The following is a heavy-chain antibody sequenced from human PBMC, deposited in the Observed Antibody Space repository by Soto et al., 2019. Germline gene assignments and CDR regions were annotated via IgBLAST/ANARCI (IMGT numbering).Heavy chain of an antibody. D-gene: IGHD4-17*01. J-gene: IGHJ6*02. V-gene: IGHV1-18*01. CDR1: GYTFSRSG. Sequence: QVQLVQSGAEVRKPGASVKVSCKTSGYTFSRSGISWVRQAPGQGLEWMGWISTYNGDANYAQKLQGRVTMTTDTSTRTAFMELGRLTSDDTAVYYCARSVSVPYYYYGLDFWGQGTTVTGSS. CDR3: ARSVSVPYYYYGLDF. CDR2: ISTYNGDA.